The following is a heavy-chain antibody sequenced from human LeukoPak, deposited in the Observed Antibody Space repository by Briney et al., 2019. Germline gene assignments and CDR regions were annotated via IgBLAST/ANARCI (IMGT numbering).Heavy chain of an antibody. CDR3: AREFSGYAFDI. J-gene: IGHJ3*02. Sequence: GGSLRLSCVASGFTFSSYAMSWVRLAPGKGLEGVAVISDDGTRNYYADSVQGRFTISRDNSKNTVYLQMNYLRAEDMAVYYCAREFSGYAFDIWGQGTMVTVSS. D-gene: IGHD5-12*01. CDR1: GFTFSSYA. CDR2: ISDDGTRN. V-gene: IGHV3-30*03.